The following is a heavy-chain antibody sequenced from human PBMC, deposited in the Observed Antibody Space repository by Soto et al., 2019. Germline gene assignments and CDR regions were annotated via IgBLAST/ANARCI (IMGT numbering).Heavy chain of an antibody. CDR2: IRSKAYGGTT. Sequence: GGSLRVSCTASGFTFGVYAMSWFRQAPGKGLEWAGFIRSKAYGGTTEYAASVKGRFTISRDDSKSIAYLQMNSLKTEDTAVYYCTRDVGATLYYYYGMDVWGQGTTVTVS. CDR3: TRDVGATLYYYYGMDV. D-gene: IGHD1-26*01. J-gene: IGHJ6*02. CDR1: GFTFGVYA. V-gene: IGHV3-49*03.